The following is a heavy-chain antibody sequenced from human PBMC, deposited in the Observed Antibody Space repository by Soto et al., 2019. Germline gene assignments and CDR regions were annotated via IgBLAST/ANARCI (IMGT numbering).Heavy chain of an antibody. CDR1: GYTFTGYY. Sequence: ASVKVSCKASGYTFTGYYIHWVRQAPGQGLEWMAWINPSSGGTKFAQKFQGRVTMTRDTSISTAHLELNSLRAEDTAVYYCARVPNYWGQGTLVTVSS. V-gene: IGHV1-2*02. J-gene: IGHJ4*02. CDR2: INPSSGGT. CDR3: ARVPNY.